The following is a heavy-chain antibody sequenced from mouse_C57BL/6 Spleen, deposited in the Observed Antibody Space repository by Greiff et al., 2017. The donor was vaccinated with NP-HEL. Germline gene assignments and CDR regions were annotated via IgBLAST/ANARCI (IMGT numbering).Heavy chain of an antibody. V-gene: IGHV1-69*01. CDR2: IDPSDSYT. Sequence: QVQLQQPGAELVMPGASVKLSCKASGYTFTSYWMHWVKQRHGPGLEWIGEIDPSDSYTNYNQKFKGKSTLTVDKSSSTAYMQLSSLTSEDSAVYYGARGDYYGSSPAWFAYWGQGTLVTVSA. CDR3: ARGDYYGSSPAWFAY. J-gene: IGHJ3*01. CDR1: GYTFTSYW. D-gene: IGHD1-1*01.